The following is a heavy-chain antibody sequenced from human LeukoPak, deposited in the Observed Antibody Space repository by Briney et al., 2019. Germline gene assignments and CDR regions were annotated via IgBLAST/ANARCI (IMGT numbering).Heavy chain of an antibody. CDR3: ARVDGSCSGGSCPSGNWFVP. CDR1: RGSISSGNYY. D-gene: IGHD2-15*01. J-gene: IGHJ5*02. Sequence: PSETLSLTCTVSRGSISSGNYYWSWIRQPAGKVLEWIGRFHTRGITNYNPSLKSRVIISVDTSKNKFSLKLNSVTAADTAVYYCARVDGSCSGGSCPSGNWFVPWGQGTLVTVSS. CDR2: FHTRGIT. V-gene: IGHV4-61*02.